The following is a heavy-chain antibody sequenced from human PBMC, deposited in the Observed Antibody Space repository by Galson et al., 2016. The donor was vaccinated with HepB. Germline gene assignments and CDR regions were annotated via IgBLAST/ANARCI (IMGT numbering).Heavy chain of an antibody. V-gene: IGHV3-30*18. CDR3: AKDSGYDGGAFEY. CDR2: ISYDGSNR. CDR1: GFTFSSYG. Sequence: SLRLSCAASGFTFSSYGMHWVRQAPGKGLEWVAVISYDGSNRYYADSVKGRFTISRDNYKNTLYLQMNSLRAEDTAVYYCAKDSGYDGGAFEYSGQGTLVTVSS. D-gene: IGHD5-12*01. J-gene: IGHJ4*02.